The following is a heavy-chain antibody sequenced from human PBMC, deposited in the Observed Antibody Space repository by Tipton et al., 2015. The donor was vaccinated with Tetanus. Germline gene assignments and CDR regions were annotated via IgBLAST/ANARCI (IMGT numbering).Heavy chain of an antibody. CDR1: GGSISAYY. D-gene: IGHD1-1*01. Sequence: TLSLTCSVSGGSISAYYWSWIRQSPGRGLEWIGQIYHSGGTDYNPALKSRVTMSVDVPKNQFSLRLRSVTAADTAVYYCARDTTRGGFDSWGQGALVTVSA. CDR3: ARDTTRGGFDS. CDR2: IYHSGGT. V-gene: IGHV4-59*01. J-gene: IGHJ4*02.